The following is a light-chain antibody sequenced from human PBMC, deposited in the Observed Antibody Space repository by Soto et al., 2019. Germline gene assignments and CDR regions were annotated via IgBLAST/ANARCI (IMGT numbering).Light chain of an antibody. CDR2: GAS. J-gene: IGKJ3*01. CDR3: QQYGSSLFT. V-gene: IGKV3-20*01. CDR1: QSVSSSY. Sequence: EIVLTQSPGTLSLPPGERATLSCRASQSVSSSYLAWYQQKPGQAPRLLIYGASSRATGIPDRFNGSGSGTDFTLTISRLEPEDFAVYYCQQYGSSLFTFGPGTKVDIK.